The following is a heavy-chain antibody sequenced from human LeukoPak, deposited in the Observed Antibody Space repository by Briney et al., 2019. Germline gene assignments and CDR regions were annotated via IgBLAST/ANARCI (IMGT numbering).Heavy chain of an antibody. D-gene: IGHD3-10*01. J-gene: IGHJ4*02. Sequence: SETLSLTCAVYGGSFSGYYWSWIRQPPGKGLEWIGEINHSGSTNYNPSLKSRVTISVDTSKNQFSLKLSSVTAADTAVYYCARGLYDSGSYYRYWGQGTLVTVSS. CDR1: GGSFSGYY. CDR2: INHSGST. CDR3: ARGLYDSGSYYRY. V-gene: IGHV4-34*01.